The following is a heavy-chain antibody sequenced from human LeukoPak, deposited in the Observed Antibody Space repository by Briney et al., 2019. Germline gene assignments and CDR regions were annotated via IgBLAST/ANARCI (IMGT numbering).Heavy chain of an antibody. J-gene: IGHJ2*01. D-gene: IGHD1-26*01. CDR3: ARGVVGATTGWYFDL. V-gene: IGHV3-33*01. CDR1: GFTFSNYG. CDR2: IWSDESNK. Sequence: GGSLRLSCAASGFTFSNYGMHWVRQAPGKGLEWVAVIWSDESNKYYADSVKGRFTISRDNFKNTLYLHMNRLRVEDTTVYYCARGVVGATTGWYFDLWGRGTLVTVSS.